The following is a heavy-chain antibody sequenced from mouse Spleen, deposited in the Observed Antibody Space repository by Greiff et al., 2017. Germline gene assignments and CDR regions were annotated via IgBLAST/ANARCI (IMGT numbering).Heavy chain of an antibody. V-gene: IGHV1-81*01. CDR3: ARADDGSSYVYFDV. Sequence: VKLQESGAELARPGASVKLSCEASGYTFTSYGISWVKQRTGQGLEWIGEIYPRSGNTYYNEKFKGKATLTADKSSSTAYMELRSLTSEDSAVYFCARADDGSSYVYFDVWGTGTTVTVSA. J-gene: IGHJ1*03. CDR2: IYPRSGNT. CDR1: GYTFTSYG. D-gene: IGHD1-1*01.